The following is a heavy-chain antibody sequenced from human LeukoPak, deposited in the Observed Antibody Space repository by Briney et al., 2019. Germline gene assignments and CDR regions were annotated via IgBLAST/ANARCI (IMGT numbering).Heavy chain of an antibody. CDR1: NGSISSGGFY. Sequence: KPSETLSLTCTVSNGSISSGGFYWGWIRQPPGKGLEWIGGVYYSGSASYNPSLKSRVTISVDTSKSQFSLKLTSVTAADTAMYYCARQTYYDILTGYYKGEIDYWGQGTLVTVSS. V-gene: IGHV4-39*01. J-gene: IGHJ4*02. CDR2: VYYSGSA. D-gene: IGHD3-9*01. CDR3: ARQTYYDILTGYYKGEIDY.